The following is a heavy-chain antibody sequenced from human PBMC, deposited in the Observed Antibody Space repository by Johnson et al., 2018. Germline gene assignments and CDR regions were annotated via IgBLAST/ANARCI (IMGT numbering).Heavy chain of an antibody. D-gene: IGHD4-17*01. CDR2: INHSGST. V-gene: IGHV4-34*01. CDR3: ARDGMTTVTTDSGYYGMDV. J-gene: IGHJ6*02. Sequence: QVQLQQWGAGLLKXSETXSLXCAVYGGSFSGYYWSWIRQPPGKGLEWIGEINHSGSTNYNPSLKSRVTITVDTSKNQFSLKLSSVTAADTAVYYCARDGMTTVTTDSGYYGMDVWGQGTTVTVSS. CDR1: GGSFSGYY.